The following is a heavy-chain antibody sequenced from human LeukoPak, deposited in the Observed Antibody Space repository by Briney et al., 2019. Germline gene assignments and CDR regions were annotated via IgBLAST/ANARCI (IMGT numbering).Heavy chain of an antibody. J-gene: IGHJ5*02. Sequence: ASVTVSCTASGYTFTNYGISWVRQAPGQGLEWMGWISAYNGNTNYAQKLQVRVTMTTDTSTSTAYMELRSLTSDDTAVYYCARVMSWVVAATPPFDPWGQGTLVTVSS. CDR3: ARVMSWVVAATPPFDP. D-gene: IGHD2-15*01. V-gene: IGHV1-18*01. CDR1: GYTFTNYG. CDR2: ISAYNGNT.